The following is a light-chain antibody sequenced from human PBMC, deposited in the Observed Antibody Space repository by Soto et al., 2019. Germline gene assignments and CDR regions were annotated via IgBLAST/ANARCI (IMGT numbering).Light chain of an antibody. Sequence: EIVLTQSPGTLSLSPGERATLSCRASQSVSSSYLAWYPQNPGQAPRLLIYGASSRATCIPDGCIGSVAGTDFTLTISRLEPEDFAVYYCQQYGSSRWTFCQGTKVEIK. J-gene: IGKJ1*01. CDR1: QSVSSSY. CDR3: QQYGSSRWT. V-gene: IGKV3-20*01. CDR2: GAS.